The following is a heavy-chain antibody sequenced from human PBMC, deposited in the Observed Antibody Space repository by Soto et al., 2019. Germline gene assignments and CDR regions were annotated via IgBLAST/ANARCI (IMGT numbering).Heavy chain of an antibody. CDR3: ARDGRDSSGQGWFDP. CDR1: GFTFSSYG. CDR2: IWYDGSNK. D-gene: IGHD6-19*01. V-gene: IGHV3-33*01. J-gene: IGHJ5*02. Sequence: QVQLVESGGGVVQPGRSLRLSCAASGFTFSSYGMHWVRQAPGKGLEWVAVIWYDGSNKYYADSVKGRFTISRDNSKNTLYLQMNSLRAEDTAVYYCARDGRDSSGQGWFDPWGQGTLVTVSS.